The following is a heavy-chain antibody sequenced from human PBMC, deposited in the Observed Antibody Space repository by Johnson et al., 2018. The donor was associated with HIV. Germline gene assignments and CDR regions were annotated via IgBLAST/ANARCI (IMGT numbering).Heavy chain of an antibody. D-gene: IGHD1-26*01. CDR3: ARDGIGRGIVGANDAFDI. Sequence: VQLVESGGGLVKPGGSLRLSCAASGFTFSNAWMTWVRQAPGKGLEWVSGINWNGGKTDYADSVRGRFTISRDNSKNTLYLQMNSLRAEDTAVYYCARDGIGRGIVGANDAFDIWGQGTVVTVSS. J-gene: IGHJ3*02. CDR2: INWNGGKT. V-gene: IGHV3-20*04. CDR1: GFTFSNAW.